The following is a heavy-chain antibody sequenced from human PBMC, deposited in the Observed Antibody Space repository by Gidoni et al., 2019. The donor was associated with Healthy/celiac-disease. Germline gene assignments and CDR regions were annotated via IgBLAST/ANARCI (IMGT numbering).Heavy chain of an antibody. CDR3: TTDLGQLQDEYYFDY. J-gene: IGHJ4*02. CDR1: GFTFSNAW. CDR2: IKSKTDGGTT. D-gene: IGHD2-2*01. V-gene: IGHV3-15*01. Sequence: EVQLVESGGGLVKPGGSLRLSCAASGFTFSNAWMSWVRQAPGKGLEWVGRIKSKTDGGTTDYAAPVKGRFTISRDDSKNTLYLQMNSLKTEDTAVYYCTTDLGQLQDEYYFDYWGQGTLVTVSS.